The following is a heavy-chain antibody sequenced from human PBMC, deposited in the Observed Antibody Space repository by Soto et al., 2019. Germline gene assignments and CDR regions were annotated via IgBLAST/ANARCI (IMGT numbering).Heavy chain of an antibody. CDR3: ARDQGGQSGNFIFDT. Sequence: QVQLVESRGGVVQPGRSLRLSCAASGFSFSDYVMHWVRQAPGKGLDWVAVMWYHGRDLFYADSVKGRFTISRDNSKNTLYLQMNSLRAEDTAVYYCARDQGGQSGNFIFDTWGQGTLVTVSS. J-gene: IGHJ4*02. V-gene: IGHV3-33*01. CDR2: MWYHGRDL. CDR1: GFSFSDYV. D-gene: IGHD3-16*01.